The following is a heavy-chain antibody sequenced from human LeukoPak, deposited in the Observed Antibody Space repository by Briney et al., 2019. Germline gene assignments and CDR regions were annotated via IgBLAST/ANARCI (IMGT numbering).Heavy chain of an antibody. D-gene: IGHD6-19*01. CDR3: ARGLSIAVAGTVDY. V-gene: IGHV3-20*04. CDR1: GFTFDDYG. Sequence: GGSLRLSCAASGFTFDDYGMSWVRQAPGKGLEWVSGISWNGGSTSCADSVKGQFTISRDNAKNSLYLQMNSLRAEDTALYYCARGLSIAVAGTVDYWGQGTLVTVSS. CDR2: ISWNGGST. J-gene: IGHJ4*02.